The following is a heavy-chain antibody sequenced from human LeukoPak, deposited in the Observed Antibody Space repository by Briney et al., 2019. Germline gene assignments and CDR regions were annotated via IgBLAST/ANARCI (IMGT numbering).Heavy chain of an antibody. CDR1: GFTFSSYA. Sequence: GGSLRLSCAASGFTFSSYAMHWVRQAPGKGLEYVSAISSNGGSTYYANSVKGRFTISRDNSKNTLYLQMNSLRAEDTAVYYCAKDGRGYGGNSYYYYYMDVWGKGTTVTVSS. CDR2: ISSNGGST. CDR3: AKDGRGYGGNSYYYYYMDV. D-gene: IGHD4-23*01. J-gene: IGHJ6*03. V-gene: IGHV3-64*01.